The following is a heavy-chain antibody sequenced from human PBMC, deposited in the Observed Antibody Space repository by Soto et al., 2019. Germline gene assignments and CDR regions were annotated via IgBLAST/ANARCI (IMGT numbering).Heavy chain of an antibody. D-gene: IGHD4-17*01. V-gene: IGHV3-23*01. Sequence: GESLKISCAASGFTFNTYAMSWVRQAPGKGLEWVSAISGDAGGTFYADSVKGRFTISRDNSKNTLYLQMNSLRAEDTAVYYCAKWAGDYRNYYYGMDVWGQGTTVTVSS. CDR1: GFTFNTYA. J-gene: IGHJ6*02. CDR2: ISGDAGGT. CDR3: AKWAGDYRNYYYGMDV.